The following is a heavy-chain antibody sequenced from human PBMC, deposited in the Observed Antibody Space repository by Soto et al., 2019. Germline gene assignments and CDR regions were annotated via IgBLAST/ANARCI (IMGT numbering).Heavy chain of an antibody. CDR3: ARVERTLSTPFAYGMDV. J-gene: IGHJ6*02. V-gene: IGHV4-30-2*01. CDR1: GGSINSGGYS. CDR2: IIHTGKP. D-gene: IGHD2-2*01. Sequence: QLQLQESGSGLVKPSQTLSLTCTVSGGSINSGGYSWFWIRRPQGKGREWIGYIIHTGKPFYNPSLQSRVTISVDQSKNQFSLSLGSVTAADTAMYYCARVERTLSTPFAYGMDVWGQGTTVTVSS.